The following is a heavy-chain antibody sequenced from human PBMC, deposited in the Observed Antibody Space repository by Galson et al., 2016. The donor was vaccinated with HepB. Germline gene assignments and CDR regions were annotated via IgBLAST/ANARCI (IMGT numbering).Heavy chain of an antibody. D-gene: IGHD4-17*01. CDR3: ARGDYGAYSPIGMDV. J-gene: IGHJ6*02. V-gene: IGHV3-33*01. CDR1: GFTFSSYG. Sequence: SLRLSCAASGFTFSSYGMHWVRQAPGKGLKWVAVIWYDGSNKQFADSVKGRFTISRANSKNTVYLQMNSPRAEDTAVYYCARGDYGAYSPIGMDVWGQGTTVTVSS. CDR2: IWYDGSNK.